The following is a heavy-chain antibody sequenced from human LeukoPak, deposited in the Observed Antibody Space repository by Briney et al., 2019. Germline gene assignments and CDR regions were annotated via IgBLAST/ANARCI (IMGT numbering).Heavy chain of an antibody. J-gene: IGHJ3*02. CDR1: GYTFTSYD. CDR2: MNPNSGNT. CDR3: AGPTRNYYDSSGYYYDAFDI. D-gene: IGHD3-22*01. Sequence: ASVKVSCKASGYTFTSYDINWVRQATGQGLEWMGWMNPNSGNTGYAQKFQGRVTITRNTSISTAYMELSSLRSEDTAVYYCAGPTRNYYDSSGYYYDAFDIWGQGTMVTVSS. V-gene: IGHV1-8*01.